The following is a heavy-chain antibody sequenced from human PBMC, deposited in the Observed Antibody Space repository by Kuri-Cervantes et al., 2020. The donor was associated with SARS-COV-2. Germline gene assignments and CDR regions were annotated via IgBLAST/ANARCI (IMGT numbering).Heavy chain of an antibody. CDR2: ISGSGGST. D-gene: IGHD3-3*01. CDR1: GFTFSSYA. V-gene: IGHV3-23*01. CDR3: AKGLYYDFWSGYLSYCGMDV. J-gene: IGHJ6*02. Sequence: GGSLRLSCAASGFTFSSYAMSWVRQAPGKGLEWVSAISGSGGSTYYADSVKGRFTISRDNSKNTLYLQMNSLRAEDTAVYYCAKGLYYDFWSGYLSYCGMDVWGQGTTVTVSS.